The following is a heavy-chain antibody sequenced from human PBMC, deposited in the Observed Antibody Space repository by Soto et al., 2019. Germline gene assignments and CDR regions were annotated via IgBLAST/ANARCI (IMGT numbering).Heavy chain of an antibody. CDR3: ATSFYYYDSSGSQGYYYGMDV. J-gene: IGHJ6*02. D-gene: IGHD3-22*01. V-gene: IGHV5-51*01. CDR2: IYPGDSDT. CDR1: GYSFTSYW. Sequence: PGESLKISCKGSGYSFTSYWIGWVRQMPGKGLEWMGIIYPGDSDTRYSPSFQGQVTISADKSISTAYLQWSSLKASDTAMYYCATSFYYYDSSGSQGYYYGMDVWGQGTTVTV.